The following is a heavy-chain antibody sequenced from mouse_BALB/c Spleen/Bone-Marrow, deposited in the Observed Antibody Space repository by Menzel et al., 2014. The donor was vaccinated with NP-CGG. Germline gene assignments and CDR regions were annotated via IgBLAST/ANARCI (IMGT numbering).Heavy chain of an antibody. CDR2: INPYNGGS. CDR3: TREGYGSSYGFAY. D-gene: IGHD1-1*01. Sequence: EVQLQQSGPELVKPGASMKISCKASGYSFAGYTMNWVKQSHGKNLEWIGLINPYNGGSSYNQKFKGKATLTVDKSSSTAYMELLSLTSEDSAVYYCTREGYGSSYGFAYWGQGTLVTVSA. J-gene: IGHJ3*01. V-gene: IGHV1-31*01. CDR1: GYSFAGYT.